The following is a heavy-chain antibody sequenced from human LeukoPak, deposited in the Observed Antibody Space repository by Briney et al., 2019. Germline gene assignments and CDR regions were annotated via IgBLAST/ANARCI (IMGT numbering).Heavy chain of an antibody. D-gene: IGHD4-17*01. J-gene: IGHJ2*01. Sequence: PGRSLRLSCAASGFTFSSYGMHWVRQAPGMGLEWVAVIWYDGSNKYYADSVKGRFTISRDNSKNTLYLQMNSLRAEDTAVYYCARVDTVTPLGSWYFDLWGRGTLVTVSS. V-gene: IGHV3-33*01. CDR3: ARVDTVTPLGSWYFDL. CDR1: GFTFSSYG. CDR2: IWYDGSNK.